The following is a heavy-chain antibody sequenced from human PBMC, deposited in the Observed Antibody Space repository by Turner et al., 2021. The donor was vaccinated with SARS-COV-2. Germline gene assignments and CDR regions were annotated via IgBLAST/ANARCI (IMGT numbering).Heavy chain of an antibody. J-gene: IGHJ4*02. V-gene: IGHV4-39*01. D-gene: IGHD3-3*01. CDR3: ACGYYSRGDY. Sequence: QLQLQESGPGLVKPSETLSLTCTVSGGSISSTSYYWGWIRQPPGKGLEWIGSMYYSGSTYYNPSLKSRVTISADTTKNQFSLKLSSVTAADTAVYYCACGYYSRGDYWGQGTLVTVSS. CDR1: GGSISSTSYY. CDR2: MYYSGST.